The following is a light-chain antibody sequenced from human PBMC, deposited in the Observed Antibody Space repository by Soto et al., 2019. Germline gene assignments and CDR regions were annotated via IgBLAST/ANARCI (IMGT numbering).Light chain of an antibody. J-gene: IGKJ1*01. CDR3: QQYNSWPRT. CDR1: QSVYSN. V-gene: IGKV3-15*01. CDR2: GAS. Sequence: EIVMTQSPATLSVSPGERATLSCRASQSVYSNLAWYQQKPGQAPRLLIYGASSRASRIPVRFSGSGSGTEFTLTISSLQSEDFAVYYCQQYNSWPRTFGQGPKVEIK.